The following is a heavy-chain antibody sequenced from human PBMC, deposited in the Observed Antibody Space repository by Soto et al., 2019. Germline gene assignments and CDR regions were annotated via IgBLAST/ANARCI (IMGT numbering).Heavy chain of an antibody. Sequence: SETLSLTCTVSGGSISSGDYYWSWIRQPPGKGLEWTGYIYYSGSTYYNPSLKSRVTISVDTSKNQFSLKLSSVTAADTAVYYCARDAPYYDILTGRLRAFDIWGQGTMVTVS. J-gene: IGHJ3*02. D-gene: IGHD3-9*01. CDR1: GGSISSGDYY. CDR2: IYYSGST. V-gene: IGHV4-30-4*01. CDR3: ARDAPYYDILTGRLRAFDI.